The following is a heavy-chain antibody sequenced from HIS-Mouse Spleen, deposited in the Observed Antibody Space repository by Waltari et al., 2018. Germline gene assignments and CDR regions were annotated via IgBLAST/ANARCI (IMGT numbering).Heavy chain of an antibody. D-gene: IGHD3-22*01. J-gene: IGHJ4*02. CDR1: GFTFSSYA. CDR2: ISGSGGST. Sequence: GGGLVQPGGSLRLSCAASGFTFSSYAMSWVRQAPGKGLEWVSAISGSGGSTYYADSVKGRFTISRDNSKNTLYLQMNSLRAEDTAVYYCAKGRWGNYYDSSGYYYFDYWGQGTLVTVSS. V-gene: IGHV3-23*01. CDR3: AKGRWGNYYDSSGYYYFDY.